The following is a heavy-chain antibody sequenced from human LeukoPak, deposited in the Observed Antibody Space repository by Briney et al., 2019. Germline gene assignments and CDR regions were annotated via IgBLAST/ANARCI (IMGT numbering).Heavy chain of an antibody. V-gene: IGHV3-7*01. CDR3: ASLYGMDV. CDR2: IKQDGSEK. Sequence: GGSLSLSCEAPGSTFTTYAISGSRKAPGKGLEWVANIKQDGSEKYYVDSVKGRFTISRDNAKNSLYVQMNSLRAEDTVIYYCASLYGMDVWGQGTTVTVSS. CDR1: GSTFTTYA. J-gene: IGHJ6*02.